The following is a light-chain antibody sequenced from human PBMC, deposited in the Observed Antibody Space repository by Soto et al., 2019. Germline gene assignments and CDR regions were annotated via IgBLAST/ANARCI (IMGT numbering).Light chain of an antibody. CDR3: SSYTSSSTLWV. CDR2: DVS. CDR1: SSDVGGYNY. Sequence: QCALTQPASVSGSPGQSITISCTGTSSDVGGYNYVSWYQQHPGKAPKLMIYDVSNRPSGVSNRFSGSKSGNTASLTISGLQAEDEADYYCSSYTSSSTLWVFGTGTKVTVL. J-gene: IGLJ1*01. V-gene: IGLV2-14*01.